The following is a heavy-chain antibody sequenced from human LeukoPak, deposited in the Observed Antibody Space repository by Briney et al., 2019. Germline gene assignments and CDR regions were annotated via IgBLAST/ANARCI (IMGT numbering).Heavy chain of an antibody. V-gene: IGHV1-69*13. CDR2: IIPIFGTA. J-gene: IGHJ5*01. CDR1: GGTFSSYA. CDR3: ARDLTPYNSGWFGY. D-gene: IGHD6-19*01. Sequence: SVKVSCKASGGTFSSYAISWVRQAPGQGLEWMGGIIPIFGTANYAQKFQGRVTITADESTSTAYVELSSLRSEDTAVYYCARDLTPYNSGWFGYWGQGTLVTVSS.